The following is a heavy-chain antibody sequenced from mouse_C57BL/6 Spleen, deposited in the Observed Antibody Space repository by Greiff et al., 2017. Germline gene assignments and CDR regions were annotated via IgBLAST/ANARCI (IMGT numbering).Heavy chain of an antibody. D-gene: IGHD1-1*01. CDR1: GYTFTSYW. V-gene: IGHV1-55*01. CDR3: ARPIYYGSSDWYFDV. J-gene: IGHJ1*03. CDR2: IYPGSGST. Sequence: QVQLQQPGAELVKPGASVKMSCKASGYTFTSYWITWVKQRPGQGLEWIGDIYPGSGSTNYNEKFKSKATLTVDTSSSTAYMQLSSLTSEDSAVYYCARPIYYGSSDWYFDVWGTGTTVTVSS.